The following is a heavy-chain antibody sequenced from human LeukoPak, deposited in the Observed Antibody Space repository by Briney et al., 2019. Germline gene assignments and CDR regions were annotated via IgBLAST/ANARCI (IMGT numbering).Heavy chain of an antibody. D-gene: IGHD6-6*01. V-gene: IGHV3-7*01. CDR1: GFTFSTSW. J-gene: IGHJ4*02. CDR3: AWYSRSSEAY. CDR2: IRQDGSEK. Sequence: GGSLRLSCAASGFTFSTSWMSWVRLAPGRGLEWVANIRQDGSEKNYVDSVKGRFTISRDNAKDLLYLQMNSLRVEDTAMYYCAWYSRSSEAYWGQGTLVTVSS.